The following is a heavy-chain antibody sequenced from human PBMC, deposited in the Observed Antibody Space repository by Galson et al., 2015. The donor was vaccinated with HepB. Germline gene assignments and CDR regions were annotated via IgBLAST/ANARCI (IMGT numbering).Heavy chain of an antibody. V-gene: IGHV4-4*02. D-gene: IGHD3-10*01. CDR3: ARGLWLGESSYGMDV. J-gene: IGHJ6*02. CDR1: GGSISSANW. CDR2: KYHSGSA. Sequence: SETLSLTCAVSGGSISSANWWTWVRQSPGKGLEWIGEKYHSGSAKYNPSLKSRVTISVDKSNNHFSLRLTSVTAADTAVYYCARGLWLGESSYGMDVWGQGTTVTVSS.